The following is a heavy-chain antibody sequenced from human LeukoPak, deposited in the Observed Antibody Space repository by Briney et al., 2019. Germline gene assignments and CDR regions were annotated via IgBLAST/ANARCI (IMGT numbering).Heavy chain of an antibody. J-gene: IGHJ3*02. V-gene: IGHV3-23*01. CDR2: ISGSGGST. CDR3: AKLRRPKDAFDI. Sequence: PGGSLRLSCAASGFTFSNAWMNWVRQAPGKGLEWVSAISGSGGSTYYADSVKGRFTISRDNSKNTLYLQMNSLRAEDTAVYYCAKLRRPKDAFDIWGQGTMVTVSS. CDR1: GFTFSNAW.